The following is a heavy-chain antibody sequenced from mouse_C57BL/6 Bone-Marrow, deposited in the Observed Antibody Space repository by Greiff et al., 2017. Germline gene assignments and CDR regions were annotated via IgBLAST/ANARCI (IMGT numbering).Heavy chain of an antibody. CDR1: GYAFSSYW. V-gene: IGHV1-80*01. CDR3: AAICYGNWYFDV. J-gene: IGHJ1*03. Sequence: LQESGAELVKPGASVKISCKASGYAFSSYWMNWVKQRPGKGLEWIGQIYPGDGDTNYNGKLKGKATLTADKSSSTAYMKLSSLTSEDSAVYFFAAICYGNWYFDVWGTGTTVTVSS. D-gene: IGHD2-1*01. CDR2: IYPGDGDT.